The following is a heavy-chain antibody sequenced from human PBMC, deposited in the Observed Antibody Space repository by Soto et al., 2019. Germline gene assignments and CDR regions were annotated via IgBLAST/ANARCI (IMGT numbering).Heavy chain of an antibody. J-gene: IGHJ6*02. CDR2: IDPSDSYT. D-gene: IGHD5-12*01. CDR3: ARQGGGSGYDYYYYGMDV. Sequence: PGESLKISCKGPGYSFTSYWISWVRQMPGKGLEWMGRIDPSDSYTNYSPSFQGHVTISADKSISTAYLQWSSLKASDTAMYYCARQGGGSGYDYYYYGMDVWGQGTTVTVS. CDR1: GYSFTSYW. V-gene: IGHV5-10-1*01.